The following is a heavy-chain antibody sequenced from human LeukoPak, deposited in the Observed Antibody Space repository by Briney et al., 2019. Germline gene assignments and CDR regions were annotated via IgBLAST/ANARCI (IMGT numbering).Heavy chain of an antibody. J-gene: IGHJ2*01. CDR1: GFTFSSYS. V-gene: IGHV3-21*01. Sequence: PGGSLRLSCAASGFTFSSYSMNWVRQAPGKGLEWVSSISSSSSYIYYADSVKGRFTISRDNAKNSLYLQMNSLRAEDTAVYYCARDRNGGRVPFDLWGRGTLVTVSS. D-gene: IGHD2-8*01. CDR2: ISSSSSYI. CDR3: ARDRNGGRVPFDL.